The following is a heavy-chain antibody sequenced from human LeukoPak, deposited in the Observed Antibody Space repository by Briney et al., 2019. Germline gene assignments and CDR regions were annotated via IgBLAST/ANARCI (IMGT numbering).Heavy chain of an antibody. Sequence: GSSVKVSCKASGGTFSDHAVSWVRQAAGQGLEWMGWIIPLLGVRSYAQKFQDRVTVSADKSTSTAYMELSSLRSEDSALYYCAIIAVGGVDPFDSWGQGTLVTVSS. V-gene: IGHV1-69*04. CDR2: IIPLLGVR. D-gene: IGHD6-19*01. CDR1: GGTFSDHA. CDR3: AIIAVGGVDPFDS. J-gene: IGHJ4*02.